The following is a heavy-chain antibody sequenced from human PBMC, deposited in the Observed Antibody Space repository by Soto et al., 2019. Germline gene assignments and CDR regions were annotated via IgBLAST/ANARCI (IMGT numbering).Heavy chain of an antibody. CDR1: GGSVSSGSYY. J-gene: IGHJ6*02. V-gene: IGHV4-61*01. CDR2: IYYSGST. CDR3: ARVPVEMGTISFYYYYGMDV. Sequence: QVQLQESGPGLVKPSETLSLTCTVSGGSVSSGSYYWSWIRQPPGKGLEWIGYIYYSGSTNYNPSLKTRVTISVDTSKNQFSLKLSSVTAADTAVYYCARVPVEMGTISFYYYYGMDVWGQGTTVTVSS.